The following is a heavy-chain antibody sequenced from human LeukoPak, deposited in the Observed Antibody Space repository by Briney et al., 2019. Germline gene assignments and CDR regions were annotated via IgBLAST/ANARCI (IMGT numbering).Heavy chain of an antibody. CDR2: INPKSGDT. CDR1: GFRYYY. Sequence: ASVTVSCKASGFRYYYMNWVRQAPGQGLEWLGWINPKSGDTDYAQKFQGRVTMTRDTSISTAYMELSGLKPDDTAIYFCASGYSGYDLNYWGQGTQVTVSS. CDR3: ASGYSGYDLNY. J-gene: IGHJ4*02. V-gene: IGHV1-2*02. D-gene: IGHD5-12*01.